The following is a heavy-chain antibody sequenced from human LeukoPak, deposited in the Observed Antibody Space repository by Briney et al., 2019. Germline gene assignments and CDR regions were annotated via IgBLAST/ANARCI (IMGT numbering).Heavy chain of an antibody. CDR3: ARDLHYYDSSGYPAW. CDR2: ISAYNGNT. CDR1: GYTFTSYG. D-gene: IGHD3-22*01. V-gene: IGHV1-18*01. Sequence: ASVKVSCKASGYTFTSYGISWVRQAPGQGLEWMGWISAYNGNTNYAQKLQGRVTMTTDTSTSTAYMELRSLRSDDTAVYYCARDLHYYDSSGYPAWWGQGTLVTVSS. J-gene: IGHJ4*02.